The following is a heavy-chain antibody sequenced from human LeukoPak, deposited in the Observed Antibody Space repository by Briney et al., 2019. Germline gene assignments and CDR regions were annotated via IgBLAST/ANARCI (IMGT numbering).Heavy chain of an antibody. CDR1: GFTFSSHW. D-gene: IGHD7-27*01. J-gene: IGHJ4*02. V-gene: IGHV3-74*01. Sequence: GGSLTLSCAASGFTFSSHWMHWVRQDSGKGLLWVSRIDSFGNTMGYADSVKGRFTISRDNAKSTLYLHMNSLREEDTAVYYCARNNWGIDYWGRGALVTVSS. CDR2: IDSFGNTM. CDR3: ARNNWGIDY.